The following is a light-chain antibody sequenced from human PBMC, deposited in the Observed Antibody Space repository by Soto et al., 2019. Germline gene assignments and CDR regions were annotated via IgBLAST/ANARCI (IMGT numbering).Light chain of an antibody. CDR1: QSLLYGSRNKNN. CDR2: WAS. V-gene: IGKV4-1*01. J-gene: IGKJ1*01. Sequence: DIVMTQSPDSLAVSLGERATINCKSSQSLLYGSRNKNNLAWYQHKPGQPPRLLIYWASTRHSGVPDGFSGRGSGTDFTLTISSLQGEDVALYYCHQYYSSPWAFGQGTKVEIK. CDR3: HQYYSSPWA.